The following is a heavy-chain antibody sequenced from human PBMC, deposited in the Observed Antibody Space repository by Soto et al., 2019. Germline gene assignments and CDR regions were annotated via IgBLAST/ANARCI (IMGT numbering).Heavy chain of an antibody. CDR3: ARGPPPRGYSYGGSDY. CDR1: GYTFTSYG. Sequence: QVQLVQSGAEVKKPGASVKVSCKASGYTFTSYGISWVRQAPGQGLEWMGWISAYNGNTNYAQKLQGRVTMTTDTPTSPAYMGLRGLRSDDTAVYYCARGPPPRGYSYGGSDYWGQGTLVTVSS. CDR2: ISAYNGNT. J-gene: IGHJ4*02. D-gene: IGHD5-18*01. V-gene: IGHV1-18*04.